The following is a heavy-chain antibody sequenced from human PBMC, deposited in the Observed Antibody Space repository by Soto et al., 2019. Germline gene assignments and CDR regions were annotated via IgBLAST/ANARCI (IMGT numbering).Heavy chain of an antibody. CDR3: ARGDCVGGTWYSLAGSFYSYMDD. V-gene: IGHV3-74*01. D-gene: IGHD2-15*01. CDR2: INSDGSVS. CDR1: GFTFSNYW. J-gene: IGHJ6*03. Sequence: EVQLVESGGGLVQPGGSLRLSCVASGFTFSNYWMYWVRQAPGEGLAWVSRINSDGSVSSYADSVKGRLTISRDNVKNTLYLQMDSLSAEDTAVYYCARGDCVGGTWYSLAGSFYSYMDDWGKGTTVTVFS.